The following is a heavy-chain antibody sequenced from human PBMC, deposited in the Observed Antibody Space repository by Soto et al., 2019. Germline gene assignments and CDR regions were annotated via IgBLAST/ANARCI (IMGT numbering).Heavy chain of an antibody. CDR2: VYHSGST. Sequence: SEPQSLSCTVSGDSISSHFGSWIRQPPGKGLEWIGCVYHSGSTNYSPSLKRRVSISVDTSKNQFSLRLTSVTAADTAVYYCARTYSSSYSRYPVYYGMDVWGQGTTVTVSS. J-gene: IGHJ6*02. V-gene: IGHV4-59*11. D-gene: IGHD3-22*01. CDR1: GDSISSHF. CDR3: ARTYSSSYSRYPVYYGMDV.